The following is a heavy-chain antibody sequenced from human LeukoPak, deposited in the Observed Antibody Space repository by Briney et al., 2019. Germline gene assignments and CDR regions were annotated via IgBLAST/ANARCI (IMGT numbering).Heavy chain of an antibody. CDR1: GYTFTGYY. V-gene: IGHV1-2*02. D-gene: IGHD1-26*01. CDR3: ARAQGSYYHYYMDV. Sequence: ASVMVSCKASGYTFTGYYMHWVRQAPGQGLEWMGWINPNSGGTNYAQKFQGRVTMTRDTSISTAYMELRRLKSDDTAVYYCARAQGSYYHYYMDVWGKGTTVTVSS. J-gene: IGHJ6*03. CDR2: INPNSGGT.